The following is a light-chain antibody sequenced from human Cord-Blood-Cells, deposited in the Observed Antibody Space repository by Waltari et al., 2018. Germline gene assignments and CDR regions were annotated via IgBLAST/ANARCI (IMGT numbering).Light chain of an antibody. V-gene: IGKV1-5*01. J-gene: IGKJ2*01. CDR1: QSISSW. CDR3: QQYNSYSVT. Sequence: DIQMTQSHSTLSASVGDRVTITCRASQSISSWLAWYQQKPGKAPKLLIYDASSLESEVPSRFSGSGSGTEFTLTISSLQPDDFATYYCQQYNSYSVTFGQGTKLEIK. CDR2: DAS.